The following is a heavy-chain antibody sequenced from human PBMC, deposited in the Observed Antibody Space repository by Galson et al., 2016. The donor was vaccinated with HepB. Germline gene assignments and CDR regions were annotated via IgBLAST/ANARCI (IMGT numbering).Heavy chain of an antibody. CDR3: ARDKGGTSSGQFDP. CDR1: GGTFSSYA. D-gene: IGHD6-6*01. V-gene: IGHV1-69*04. CDR2: IIPMLGIA. J-gene: IGHJ5*02. Sequence: SVKVSCKASGGTFSSYATSWVRQAPGQGLEWMGRIIPMLGIANYAQKFQGTVTITADKSTSTAYMDLSSLRSEDTAVYYCARDKGGTSSGQFDPWGQGTLVTVSS.